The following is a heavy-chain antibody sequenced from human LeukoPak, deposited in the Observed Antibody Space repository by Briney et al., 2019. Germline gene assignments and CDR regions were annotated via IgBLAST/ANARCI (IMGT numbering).Heavy chain of an antibody. D-gene: IGHD5-24*01. Sequence: DSVKGRFTISRDKSKNTLYLQMNSLRAEDTAVYYCAKGGVATIPFDHWGQGTLVTVSS. V-gene: IGHV3-23*01. J-gene: IGHJ4*02. CDR3: AKGGVATIPFDH.